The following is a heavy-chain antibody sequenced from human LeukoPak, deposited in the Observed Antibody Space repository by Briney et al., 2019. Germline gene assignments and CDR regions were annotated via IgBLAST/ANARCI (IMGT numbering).Heavy chain of an antibody. V-gene: IGHV4-59*08. Sequence: PSETLSLTCTVSGGFISNYYWTWIRQPPGKGLEWIGNVYNDVSTNYNPPLKSRVTISVDTSKNQFSLKLSFVTAADTAVYYCARPTHSGTSYDAFGIWGQGTMVTVSS. CDR3: ARPTHSGTSYDAFGI. J-gene: IGHJ3*02. CDR2: VYNDVST. CDR1: GGFISNYY. D-gene: IGHD1-26*01.